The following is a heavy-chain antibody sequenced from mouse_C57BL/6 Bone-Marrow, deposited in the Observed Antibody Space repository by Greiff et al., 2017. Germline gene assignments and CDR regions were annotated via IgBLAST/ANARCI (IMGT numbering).Heavy chain of an antibody. CDR3: ARVRLRRGWFAY. CDR1: GYTFTSYW. D-gene: IGHD2-4*01. CDR2: IYPGSGST. V-gene: IGHV1-55*01. Sequence: VQLQQSGAELVKPGASVKMSCKASGYTFTSYWITWVEQRPGQGLEWIGDIYPGSGSTTYNEKFTGKATLTVDTSSSTAYMQLSSLTSEDSAVYYCARVRLRRGWFAYWGQGTLVTVSA. J-gene: IGHJ3*01.